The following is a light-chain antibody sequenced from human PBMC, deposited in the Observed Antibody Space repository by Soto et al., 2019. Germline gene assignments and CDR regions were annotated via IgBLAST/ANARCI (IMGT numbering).Light chain of an antibody. CDR3: SSYTNTSTLV. J-gene: IGLJ3*02. Sequence: QSALTQSASVSGSPGQSITISCTGTSSDVGAYNLVSWYQQHPGRAPKLFIFDVSDRPSGVSDRFSGSKSGNTASLTISGLQAEDEASYYCSSYTNTSTLVFGGGTQLTVL. CDR2: DVS. V-gene: IGLV2-14*02. CDR1: SSDVGAYNL.